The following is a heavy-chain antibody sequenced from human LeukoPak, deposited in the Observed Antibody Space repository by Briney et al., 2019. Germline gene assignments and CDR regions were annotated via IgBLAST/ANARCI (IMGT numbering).Heavy chain of an antibody. V-gene: IGHV3-15*01. CDR3: TTDWYYYGSSGYYPIF. CDR1: GFPFSDVW. Sequence: GGSLRLSCAASGFPFSDVWMSWVRQAPGKGLEWVGRIKSYTDGGTADYAAPVKGRFTFSRDDSKNTLYLQMNSLNTEDTAVYYCTTDWYYYGSSGYYPIFWGQGTLVTVSS. CDR2: IKSYTDGGTA. D-gene: IGHD3-22*01. J-gene: IGHJ4*02.